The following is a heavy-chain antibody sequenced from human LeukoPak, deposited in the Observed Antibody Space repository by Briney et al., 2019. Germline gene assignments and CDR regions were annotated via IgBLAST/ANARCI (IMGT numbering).Heavy chain of an antibody. CDR1: GGTFSSYA. CDR2: IIPIFGTA. Sequence: ASVKVSCKASGGTFSSYAISWVRQAPGQGLEWMGGIIPIFGTANYAQKFQGRVTITTDESTSTAYMELSSLRSEDTAVYYCARAGEYYYDSSGYYFDYWGQGTLVTVSS. J-gene: IGHJ4*02. CDR3: ARAGEYYYDSSGYYFDY. V-gene: IGHV1-69*05. D-gene: IGHD3-22*01.